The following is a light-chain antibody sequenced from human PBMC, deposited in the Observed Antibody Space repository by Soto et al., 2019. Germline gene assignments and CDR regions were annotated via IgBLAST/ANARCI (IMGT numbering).Light chain of an antibody. Sequence: QSALTQPASVSGSPGQSITISCTGTSRDIGAYNFLSWYQQHPGKAPKLMISEGSERSSGVSNRFSGSKSGNTASLTISGLQAEDEADYYCCSYAGISTWVFGGGTKLTGL. CDR1: SRDIGAYNF. V-gene: IGLV2-23*01. J-gene: IGLJ3*02. CDR3: CSYAGISTWV. CDR2: EGS.